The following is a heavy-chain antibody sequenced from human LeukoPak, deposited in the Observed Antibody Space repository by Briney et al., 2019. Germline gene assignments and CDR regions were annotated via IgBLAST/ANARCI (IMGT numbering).Heavy chain of an antibody. V-gene: IGHV3-23*01. J-gene: IGHJ4*02. D-gene: IGHD1-26*01. CDR3: GRAGSGSYYVD. Sequence: GGSLRLSCAASGFTFSTYAMSWVRQAPGKGLEWVSAISGSGGSTYYADSVKGRFTISRDNSKNTLYLQMNSLRAEDTAVYYCGRAGSGSYYVDWGQGILVTVSS. CDR1: GFTFSTYA. CDR2: ISGSGGST.